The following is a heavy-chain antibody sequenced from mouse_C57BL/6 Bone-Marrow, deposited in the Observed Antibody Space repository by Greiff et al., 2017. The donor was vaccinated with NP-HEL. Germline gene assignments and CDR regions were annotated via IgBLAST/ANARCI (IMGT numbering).Heavy chain of an antibody. D-gene: IGHD1-1*01. V-gene: IGHV5-16*01. CDR1: GFTFSDYY. Sequence: EVKLVESEGGLVQPGSSMKLSCTASGFTFSDYYMAWVRQVPEKGLEWVANINYDGSSTYYLDSLKSRFIISRDNAKNILYLQMSSLKSEDTATYYCVTGGYYYGTPFAYWGQGTLVTVSA. J-gene: IGHJ3*01. CDR2: INYDGSST. CDR3: VTGGYYYGTPFAY.